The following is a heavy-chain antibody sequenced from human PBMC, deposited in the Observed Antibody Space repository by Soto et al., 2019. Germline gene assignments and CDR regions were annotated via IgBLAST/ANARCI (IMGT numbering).Heavy chain of an antibody. J-gene: IGHJ3*02. CDR3: AKDIRISRGWPQLPRAFDI. V-gene: IGHV3-9*01. D-gene: IGHD5-12*01. CDR1: GFTFDDYA. Sequence: PGGSLRLSCAASGFTFDDYAMHWVRQAPGKGLEWVSGISWNSGSIGYADSVKGRFTISRDNAKNSLYLQMNSLRAEDTALYYCAKDIRISRGWPQLPRAFDIWGQGTMVTVSS. CDR2: ISWNSGSI.